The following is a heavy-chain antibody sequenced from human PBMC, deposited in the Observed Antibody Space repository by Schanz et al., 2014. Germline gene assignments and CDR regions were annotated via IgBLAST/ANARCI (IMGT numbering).Heavy chain of an antibody. J-gene: IGHJ1*01. V-gene: IGHV3-74*01. Sequence: EVQLVESGGELVQPGGSLRLSCAASGFTFSSYWMHWVRQVPGKGQVWVSRINGDGSSTLYADSVKGRFTISRDNAKNTLYLQMNSLRAEDTAVYYCARSTSMYFLQWGQGTLVTVSS. CDR3: ARSTSMYFLQ. CDR1: GFTFSSYW. D-gene: IGHD2-2*01. CDR2: INGDGSST.